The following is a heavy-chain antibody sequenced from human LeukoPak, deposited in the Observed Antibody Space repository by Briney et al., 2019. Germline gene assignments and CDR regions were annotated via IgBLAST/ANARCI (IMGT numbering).Heavy chain of an antibody. CDR1: GYTLTELS. V-gene: IGHV1-24*01. J-gene: IGHJ4*02. D-gene: IGHD2-2*01. CDR3: VSTGCSSTSCYVDY. Sequence: ASVKVSCKVSGYTLTELSMHWVRQAPGKGLEWMGGFDPEDGETIYAQKFQGRVTMTEDTSTDTAYMELSSLRSEDTAVYYCVSTGCSSTSCYVDYWGQGTLVTVSS. CDR2: FDPEDGET.